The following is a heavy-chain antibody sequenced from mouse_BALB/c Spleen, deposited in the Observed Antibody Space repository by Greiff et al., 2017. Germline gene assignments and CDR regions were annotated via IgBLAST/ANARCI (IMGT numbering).Heavy chain of an antibody. Sequence: VQLKQSGTVLARPGASVKMSCKASGYTFTSYWMHWVKQRPGQGLEWIGAIYPGNSDTSYNQKFKGKAKLTAVTSTSTAYMELSSLTNEDSAVYYCTPIYYDYDGFAYWGQGTLVTVSA. V-gene: IGHV1-5*01. CDR2: IYPGNSDT. J-gene: IGHJ3*01. CDR3: TPIYYDYDGFAY. D-gene: IGHD2-4*01. CDR1: GYTFTSYW.